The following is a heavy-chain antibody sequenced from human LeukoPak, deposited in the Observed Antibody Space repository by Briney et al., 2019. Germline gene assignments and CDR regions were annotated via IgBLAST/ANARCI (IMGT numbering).Heavy chain of an antibody. CDR2: IYHSGST. V-gene: IGHV4-4*02. J-gene: IGHJ4*02. Sequence: PSGTLSLTCAVSGGSISSSNWWSWVRQPPGKGLEWIGEIYHSGSTNYNPSLKSRVTISVDKSKNQFSLKLSSVTAADTAVYYCARGVRSDYYGSGSPFDYWGRGTLVTVSS. D-gene: IGHD3-10*01. CDR1: GGSISSSNW. CDR3: ARGVRSDYYGSGSPFDY.